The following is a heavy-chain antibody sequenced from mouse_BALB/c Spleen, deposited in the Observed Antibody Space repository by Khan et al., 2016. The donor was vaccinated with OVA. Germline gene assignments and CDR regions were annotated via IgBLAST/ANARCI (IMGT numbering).Heavy chain of an antibody. CDR3: ARSYSSWARDY. J-gene: IGHJ4*01. D-gene: IGHD1-1*01. CDR2: ITYSGNI. V-gene: IGHV3-8*02. Sequence: EVQLVESGPSLVKPSQTLSLSCSVTGDSITSGFWNWIRKFPGNKFEYLGYITYSGNIYYNPSLKSRISITRDTSKSQYYLQLNSVTTEDTATYYCARSYSSWARDYGGQGTSVTGSS. CDR1: GDSITSGF.